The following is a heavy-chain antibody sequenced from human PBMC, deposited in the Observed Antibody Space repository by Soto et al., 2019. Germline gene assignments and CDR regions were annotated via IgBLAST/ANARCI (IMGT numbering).Heavy chain of an antibody. V-gene: IGHV3-23*01. CDR3: AKGRGGSGSLTPRVDF. CDR2: ISGGGDTT. J-gene: IGHJ4*02. Sequence: EVQLLESGGGLVQPGGSLRLSCAASGFTFNNYAMSWVRQAPGKGLEWVSAISGGGDTTSYADSVKGRFTVSRDGSKNTLYLLMNSLRAEDTAVYYCAKGRGGSGSLTPRVDFWGQGTLVTVSS. CDR1: GFTFNNYA. D-gene: IGHD3-10*01.